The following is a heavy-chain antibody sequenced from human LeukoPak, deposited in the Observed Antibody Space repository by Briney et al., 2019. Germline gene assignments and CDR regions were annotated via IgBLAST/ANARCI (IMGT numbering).Heavy chain of an antibody. Sequence: SQTLSLTCTVSGGSISSGGYYWGWIRQPPGEGLEWIGYIYYSGSTYYHPSLKSRVTISLDTSKNQFSLKLSSVTAADTAVYYCARVTTVTTSFHFDYWGQGTLVIVSS. J-gene: IGHJ4*02. CDR2: IYYSGST. CDR3: ARVTTVTTSFHFDY. CDR1: GGSISSGGYY. D-gene: IGHD4-17*01. V-gene: IGHV4-30-4*01.